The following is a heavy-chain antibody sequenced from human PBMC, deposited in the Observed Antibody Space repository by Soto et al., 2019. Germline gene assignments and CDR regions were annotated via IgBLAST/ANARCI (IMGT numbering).Heavy chain of an antibody. CDR2: IIPIFGTA. CDR1: GGTFSSYA. J-gene: IGHJ5*02. Sequence: ASVEVSCKASGGTFSSYAISWVRRAPGQGLEWMGGIIPIFGTANYAQKFQGRVTITADESTSTAYMELSSLRSEDTAVYYCARKISRCNCFDPWGQGTLVTVSS. D-gene: IGHD3-3*02. CDR3: ARKISRCNCFDP. V-gene: IGHV1-69*13.